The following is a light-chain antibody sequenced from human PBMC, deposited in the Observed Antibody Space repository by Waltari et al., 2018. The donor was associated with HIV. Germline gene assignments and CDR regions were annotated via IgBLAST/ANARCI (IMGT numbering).Light chain of an antibody. CDR2: EVM. CDR3: CSYVGGDTWL. Sequence: QSALTQPASVSGSPGQSITISCTGTRSAFETYNLVSWYQQHPGKAPKLLLYEVMKRPSGVSTRFSGSMSANTASLTISGLQAEDEADYYCCSYVGGDTWLFGGGTKLTVL. V-gene: IGLV2-23*02. CDR1: RSAFETYNL. J-gene: IGLJ3*02.